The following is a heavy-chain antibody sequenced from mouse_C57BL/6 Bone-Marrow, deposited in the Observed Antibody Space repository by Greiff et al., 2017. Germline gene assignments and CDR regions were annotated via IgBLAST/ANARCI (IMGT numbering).Heavy chain of an antibody. J-gene: IGHJ3*01. CDR1: GYTFTDYY. V-gene: IGHV1-75*01. CDR3: ARSRGVGFAY. D-gene: IGHD1-1*01. CDR2: IFPGSGST. Sequence: QVQLQQSGPELVKPGASVKISCKASGYTFTDYYINWVKQRPGQGLEWIGWIFPGSGSTYYNEQFKGTATLTVDKSSSTAYMLLSCRTSEDSAVYFCARSRGVGFAYWGQGTLVTVSA.